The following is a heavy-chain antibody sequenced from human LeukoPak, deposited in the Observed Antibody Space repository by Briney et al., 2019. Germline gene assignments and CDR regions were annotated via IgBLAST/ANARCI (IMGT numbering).Heavy chain of an antibody. CDR1: GGSISRDY. Sequence: SETLSLTCTVSGGSISRDYWSWIRQPPGKGLEWIGYIYNGGSTNYNPSLKSRVTISVDTSKNQFSLKLNSVTAADSAMYYCARSQNVASATGWFDPWGQGTLVTVSS. D-gene: IGHD6-13*01. J-gene: IGHJ5*02. CDR2: IYNGGST. V-gene: IGHV4-59*01. CDR3: ARSQNVASATGWFDP.